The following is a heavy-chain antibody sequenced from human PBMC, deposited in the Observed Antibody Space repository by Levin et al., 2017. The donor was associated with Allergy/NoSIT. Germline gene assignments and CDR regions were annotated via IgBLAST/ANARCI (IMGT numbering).Heavy chain of an antibody. CDR2: ISSDGNNK. D-gene: IGHD3-22*01. J-gene: IGHJ4*02. CDR1: GFTFSSSH. Sequence: PGGSLRLSCAASGFTFSSSHMHWVRQTPGKGLEWVALISSDGNNKPYADSVKGRFTISRDNSKNMLFLETNSLRAEDTAVYYCAREGYSSGYAGAFDYWGQGTLVTVSS. V-gene: IGHV3-30*04. CDR3: AREGYSSGYAGAFDY.